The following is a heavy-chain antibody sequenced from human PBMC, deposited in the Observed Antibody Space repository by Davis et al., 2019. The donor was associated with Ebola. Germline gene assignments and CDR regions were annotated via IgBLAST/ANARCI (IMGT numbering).Heavy chain of an antibody. J-gene: IGHJ4*02. Sequence: PEGSLRLSCAASGFTFSSYAMSWVRQAPGKGLEWVSAISGSGGSTYYADSVKGRFTISRDNSKNTLYLQMNSLKTEDTAVYYCATEVQWGTISGYYFDYWGRGALVTVSS. CDR3: ATEVQWGTISGYYFDY. D-gene: IGHD3-16*01. V-gene: IGHV3-23*01. CDR1: GFTFSSYA. CDR2: ISGSGGST.